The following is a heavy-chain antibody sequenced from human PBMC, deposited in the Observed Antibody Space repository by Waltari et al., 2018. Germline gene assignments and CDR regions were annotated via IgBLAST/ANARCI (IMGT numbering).Heavy chain of an antibody. CDR2: IYTSGST. CDR1: GGSISSGSYY. CDR3: ARPSYCGGDCPPGDWYFDL. V-gene: IGHV4-61*09. D-gene: IGHD2-21*01. J-gene: IGHJ2*01. Sequence: QVQLQESGPGLVKPSQTLSLTCTVSGGSISSGSYYWSWIRQPAGKGLEWIGYIYTSGSTNYNPSLKSRVTISVDTSKNQFSLKLSSVTAADTAVYYCARPSYCGGDCPPGDWYFDLWGRGTLVTVSS.